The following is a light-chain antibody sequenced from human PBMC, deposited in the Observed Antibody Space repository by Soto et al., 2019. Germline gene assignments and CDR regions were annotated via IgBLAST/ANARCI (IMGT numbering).Light chain of an antibody. CDR1: QSVSSSY. J-gene: IGKJ4*01. V-gene: IGKV3D-20*01. CDR3: QQDGSSPLT. Sequence: EIVLTQSPATLSLSPGERATLSCRASQSVSSSYLAWYQQKPGLAPRLLIYDASSRATGIPDRFSGSGSGTDFPLPISRLEPEDFSGYYWQQDGSSPLTFGGRTKV. CDR2: DAS.